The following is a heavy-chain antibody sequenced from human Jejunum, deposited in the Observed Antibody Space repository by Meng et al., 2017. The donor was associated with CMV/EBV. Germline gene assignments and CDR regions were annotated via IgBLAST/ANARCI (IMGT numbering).Heavy chain of an antibody. CDR2: INQDGSEI. D-gene: IGHD3-3*01. J-gene: IGHJ6*02. V-gene: IGHV3-7*01. CDR3: ARITTFGVGLHGMDV. Sequence: FTFSRNWMAGVRQAPGKGLEWVANINQDGSEIYYVDSVRGRFTISRDNPWNSLYLQMNSLTVEDTGVYYCARITTFGVGLHGMDVWGQGTTVTVSS. CDR1: FTFSRNW.